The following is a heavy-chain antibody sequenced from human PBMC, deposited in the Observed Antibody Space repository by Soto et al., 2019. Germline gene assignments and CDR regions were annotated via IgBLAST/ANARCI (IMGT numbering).Heavy chain of an antibody. CDR2: ISYDGSNK. V-gene: IGHV3-30*18. D-gene: IGHD1-26*01. CDR1: GFTFSSYG. CDR3: AKGRSSFDY. J-gene: IGHJ4*02. Sequence: GGSLRLSCAASGFTFSSYGMHWVRQAPGKGLEWVAVISYDGSNKYYADSVKGRFTISRDNSKNTLYLQMNSLRAEDTAVYYCAKGRSSFDYWGQGTLVTVSS.